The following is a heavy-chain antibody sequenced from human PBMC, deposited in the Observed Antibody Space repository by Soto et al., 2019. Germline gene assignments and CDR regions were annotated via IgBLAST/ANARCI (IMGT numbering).Heavy chain of an antibody. Sequence: SETLSLTCTVSGGSLTSNNYYWGWIRQPPGKGLEWIGSIYSRGTYYRSSLKSRVTLSVDTSKSQFSLKLSSVTAADTAVYYCARRRVYWDRSGYHTPIAFDFWGQGTLVTVSS. CDR2: IYSRGT. V-gene: IGHV4-39*01. D-gene: IGHD3-22*01. CDR3: ARRRVYWDRSGYHTPIAFDF. CDR1: GGSLTSNNYY. J-gene: IGHJ4*02.